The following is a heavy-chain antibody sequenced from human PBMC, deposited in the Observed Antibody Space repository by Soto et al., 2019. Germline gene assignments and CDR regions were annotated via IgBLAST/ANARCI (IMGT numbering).Heavy chain of an antibody. CDR2: ISWNSGSI. V-gene: IGHV3-9*01. CDR3: AKLDYDLIVEAFDI. CDR1: GFTFDDYA. Sequence: GGSLRLSCAASGFTFDDYAMHWVRQAPGKGLEWVSGISWNSGSIGYADSVKGRFTISRDNAKNSLYLQMNSLRAEDTALYYCAKLDYDLIVEAFDIWGQGTMVTVSS. D-gene: IGHD3-3*01. J-gene: IGHJ3*02.